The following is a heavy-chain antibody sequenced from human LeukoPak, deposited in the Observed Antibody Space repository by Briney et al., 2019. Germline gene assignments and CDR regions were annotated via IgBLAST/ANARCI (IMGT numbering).Heavy chain of an antibody. CDR3: ARGPGYSSGWFFTYFDY. V-gene: IGHV4-30-4*01. D-gene: IGHD6-19*01. Sequence: SETLSLTCAVYGGSFSGYYWSWIRQPPGKGLEWIGYIYYSGSTYYNPSLKSRVTISVDTSKNQFSLKLSSVTAADTAVYYCARGPGYSSGWFFTYFDYWGQGTLVTVSS. CDR1: GGSFSGYY. CDR2: IYYSGST. J-gene: IGHJ4*02.